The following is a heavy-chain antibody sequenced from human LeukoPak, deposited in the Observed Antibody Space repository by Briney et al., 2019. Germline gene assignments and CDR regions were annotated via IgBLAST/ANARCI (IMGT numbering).Heavy chain of an antibody. CDR1: GFTFSDHY. D-gene: IGHD3-22*01. CDR3: TRGADTSGYHYIDY. J-gene: IGHJ4*02. CDR2: TRNKAISYTT. V-gene: IGHV3-72*01. Sequence: GGSLRLSCAPSGFTFSDHYMEWVRQAPGKGLEWVVRTRNKAISYTTEYAASVKGRFIISRDDSKNSRYLQMNSLKTEDTGVYYCTRGADTSGYHYIDYWGQGTLVSVSS.